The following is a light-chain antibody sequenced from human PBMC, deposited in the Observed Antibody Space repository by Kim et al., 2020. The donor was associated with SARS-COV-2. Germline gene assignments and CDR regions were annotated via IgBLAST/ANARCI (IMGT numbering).Light chain of an antibody. V-gene: IGKV3-11*01. J-gene: IGKJ4*01. Sequence: EIVLTQSPATLSLSPGERATLSCRASQSVSSYLAWYQQKPGQAPRLLIYDASNRATGIPARFSGSGSGTDFTLTISSLEPEDFAVYYCQQRNSWPLTFGGGTKVDSK. CDR3: QQRNSWPLT. CDR1: QSVSSY. CDR2: DAS.